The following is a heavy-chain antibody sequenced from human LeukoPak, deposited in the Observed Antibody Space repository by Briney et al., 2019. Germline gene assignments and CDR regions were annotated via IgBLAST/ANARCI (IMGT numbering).Heavy chain of an antibody. CDR1: GFTFSSYA. D-gene: IGHD3-9*01. CDR2: ISYDGSNK. V-gene: IGHV3-30*04. CDR3: ARGVDYDILTGYDY. Sequence: GRSLRLSCAASGFTFSSYAMHWVRQAPGKGLGWVAVISYDGSNKYYADSVKGRFTISRDNSKNTLYLQMNSLRAEDTAVYYCARGVDYDILTGYDYWGQGTLVTVSS. J-gene: IGHJ4*02.